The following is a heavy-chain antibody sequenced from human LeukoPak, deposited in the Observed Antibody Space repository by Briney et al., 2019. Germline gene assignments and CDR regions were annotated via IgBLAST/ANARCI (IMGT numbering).Heavy chain of an antibody. CDR1: GYTFTGHA. J-gene: IGHJ4*02. CDR3: AKGGWVAVTGMDS. D-gene: IGHD6-19*01. Sequence: ASVKVSCKASGYTFTGHAMNWVRQAPGQGPEWMGYINTKAGNPTYAQGFTGRFVFSLDTSVSTAYLQISSLKPEDTGVYYCAKGGWVAVTGMDSWGQGTLVTVSS. V-gene: IGHV7-4-1*02. CDR2: INTKAGNP.